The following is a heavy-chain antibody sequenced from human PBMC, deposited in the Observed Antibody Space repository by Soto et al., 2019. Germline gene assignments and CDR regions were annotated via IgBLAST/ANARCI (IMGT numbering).Heavy chain of an antibody. CDR1: GGSISSSSYY. D-gene: IGHD2-21*02. Sequence: QLQLQESGPGLVKPSETLSLTCTVSGGSISSSSYYWGWIRPPPGKGLEWIGSIYYSGSTYYNPALKSRVSISVDTSKNQFSLKLSSVTAADTAVYYCARRCGGNSVGTGYWGQGTLVTVSS. J-gene: IGHJ4*02. V-gene: IGHV4-39*01. CDR2: IYYSGST. CDR3: ARRCGGNSVGTGY.